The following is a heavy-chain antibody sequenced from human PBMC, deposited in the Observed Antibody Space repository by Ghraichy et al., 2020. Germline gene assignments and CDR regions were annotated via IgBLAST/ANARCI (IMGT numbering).Heavy chain of an antibody. J-gene: IGHJ4*02. V-gene: IGHV4-39*01. CDR2: IYYSGTT. Sequence: SETLSLTCTVSGGSISSSSYYWGWIRQPPGKVLELIGSIYYSGTTYYSPSLRSRVTISVDTSKNQFSLKLSSVTAADTAVYYCASQTRNYFDYWGQGTLVTVSS. CDR3: ASQTRNYFDY. CDR1: GGSISSSSYY.